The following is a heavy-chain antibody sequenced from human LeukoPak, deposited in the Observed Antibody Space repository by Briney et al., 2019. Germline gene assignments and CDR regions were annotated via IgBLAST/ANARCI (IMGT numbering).Heavy chain of an antibody. CDR1: GGSITSSRYY. D-gene: IGHD6-19*01. CDR2: IYYSGST. V-gene: IGHV4-39*01. CDR3: ARHASVAAGPLLY. J-gene: IGHJ4*02. Sequence: SETLSLTCTVSGGSITSSRYYWGWIRQPPGKGLEWIVVIYYSGSTYHNPSLKSRVTVSVDTSKNQFSLNLMSVTAADTAVYYCARHASVAAGPLLYWGQGTLVTVSS.